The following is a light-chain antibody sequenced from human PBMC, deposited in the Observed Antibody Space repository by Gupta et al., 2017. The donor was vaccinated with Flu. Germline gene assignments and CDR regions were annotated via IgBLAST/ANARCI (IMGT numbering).Light chain of an antibody. CDR2: STS. CDR1: QNVVSQY. J-gene: IGKJ1*01. Sequence: LACSTSQNVVSQYLRWYQHNPGRAPRLLIYSTSTRATGIPDRFSRSGSGTALTLTISRLDPEDFAVYYCQLYDPPPPTSTFGPGPKVGIK. V-gene: IGKV3-20*01. CDR3: QLYDPPPPTST.